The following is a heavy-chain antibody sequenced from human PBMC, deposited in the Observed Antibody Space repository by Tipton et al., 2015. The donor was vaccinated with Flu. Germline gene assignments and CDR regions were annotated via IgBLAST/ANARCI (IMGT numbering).Heavy chain of an antibody. CDR1: GGSVNNGNFY. J-gene: IGHJ4*02. CDR3: AAFYDSSGYLIFDF. V-gene: IGHV4-61*01. Sequence: TLSLTCSVSGGSVNNGNFYWSWIRQPPGKGLEWIGYIYYSGSTNYNPSLKSRVTMSVDTSKNQFSLKLTSVTAADTAVYFCAAFYDSSGYLIFDFWGQGTLVTVSS. CDR2: IYYSGST. D-gene: IGHD3-22*01.